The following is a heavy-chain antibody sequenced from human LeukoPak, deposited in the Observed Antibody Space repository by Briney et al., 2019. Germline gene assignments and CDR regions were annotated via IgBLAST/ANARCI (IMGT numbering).Heavy chain of an antibody. CDR1: GFTFSSCS. V-gene: IGHV3-21*04. D-gene: IGHD6-19*01. CDR2: ISSSSRYI. J-gene: IGHJ4*02. Sequence: GGSLRLSCAASGFTFSSCSMNWVRQAPGKGLEWVSSISSSSRYIYYADSVKGRFTISRDNSKNTLYLQMNSLRAEDTAVYYCAKMVHTEQWLVPFDYWGQGTLVTVSS. CDR3: AKMVHTEQWLVPFDY.